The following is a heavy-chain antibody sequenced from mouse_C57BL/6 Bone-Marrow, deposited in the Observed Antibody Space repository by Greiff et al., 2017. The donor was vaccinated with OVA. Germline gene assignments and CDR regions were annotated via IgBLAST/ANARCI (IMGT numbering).Heavy chain of an antibody. D-gene: IGHD2-5*01. CDR1: GYSITSGYY. CDR3: ARDDYSNFGY. V-gene: IGHV3-6*01. Sequence: EVKLQESGPGLVKPSQSLSLTCSVTGYSITSGYYWNWIRQFPGNKLEWMGYISYDGSNNYNPSLKNRISITRDTSKNQFFLKLNSVTTEDTATYYGARDDYSNFGYWGQGTSVTVSS. J-gene: IGHJ4*01. CDR2: ISYDGSN.